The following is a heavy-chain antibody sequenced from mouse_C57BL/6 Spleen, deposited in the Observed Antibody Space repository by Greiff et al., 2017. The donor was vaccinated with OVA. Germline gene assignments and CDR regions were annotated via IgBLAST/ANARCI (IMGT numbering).Heavy chain of an antibody. CDR2: INPYNGGT. CDR1: GYTFTDYY. V-gene: IGHV1-19*01. CDR3: ARRGPYYGNHYYAMDY. Sequence: VHVKQSGPVLVKPGASVKMSCKASGYTFTDYYMNWVKQSHGKSLEWIGVINPYNGGTSYNQKFKGKATLTVDKSSSTAYMELNSLTSEDSAVYYCARRGPYYGNHYYAMDYWGQGTSVTVSS. D-gene: IGHD2-10*01. J-gene: IGHJ4*01.